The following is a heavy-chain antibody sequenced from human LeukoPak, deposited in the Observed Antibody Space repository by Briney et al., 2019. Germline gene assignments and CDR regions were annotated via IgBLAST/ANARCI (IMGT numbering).Heavy chain of an antibody. CDR2: INTDGTTI. Sequence: GGSLRLSCAASGFTFNSFWMHWVRQAPGKGLVWVSRINTDGTTINYADSVKGRLTISRDNAKNTLYLQMNSLRAEDTAVYYCVKAAAGSFDYWGQGTLVTVSS. D-gene: IGHD6-25*01. V-gene: IGHV3-74*01. J-gene: IGHJ4*02. CDR1: GFTFNSFW. CDR3: VKAAAGSFDY.